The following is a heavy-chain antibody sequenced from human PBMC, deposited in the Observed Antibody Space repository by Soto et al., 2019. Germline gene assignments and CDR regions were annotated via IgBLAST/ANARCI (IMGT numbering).Heavy chain of an antibody. D-gene: IGHD1-26*01. V-gene: IGHV3-33*01. CDR1: GFTFSNYG. CDR2: IWHEGNNK. Sequence: GESLSPSCAASGFTFSNYGMHWVRQAAGKWRELVAIIWHEGNNKYYADSMRGRFIMSRDNSKNRLYLQMNSLRAEDTAVYYCASDLVGASDSYGLDVWGQGTQVTVSS. CDR3: ASDLVGASDSYGLDV. J-gene: IGHJ6*02.